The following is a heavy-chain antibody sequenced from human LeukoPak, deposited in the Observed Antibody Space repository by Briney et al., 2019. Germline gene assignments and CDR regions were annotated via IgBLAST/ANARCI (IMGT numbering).Heavy chain of an antibody. V-gene: IGHV1-18*01. D-gene: IGHD2-21*01. J-gene: IGHJ4*02. CDR1: GYTFTSYG. CDR3: AREMIVVVIATYYFDY. Sequence: ASVKVSCKASGYTFTSYGISWVRQAPGQGLEWMGWISAYNGNTNYAQKLQGRVTMTTDTSTSTAYMELRSLRSDDTAVYYCAREMIVVVIATYYFDYWGQGTLVTVSS. CDR2: ISAYNGNT.